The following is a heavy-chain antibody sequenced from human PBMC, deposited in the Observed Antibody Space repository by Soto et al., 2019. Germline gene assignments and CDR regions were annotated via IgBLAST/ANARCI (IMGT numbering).Heavy chain of an antibody. CDR3: ARGLFLDY. CDR2: INEDESNT. D-gene: IGHD3-3*01. CDR1: GFNFSNYW. V-gene: IGHV3-74*01. Sequence: GSLRLSCATSGFNFSNYWMHWVRQAPGKGPVWVSRINEDESNTNYADSVKGRFTISRDNAKNTLYLQMNSLRAEDTAVYYCARGLFLDYWGQGTRVTVS. J-gene: IGHJ4*02.